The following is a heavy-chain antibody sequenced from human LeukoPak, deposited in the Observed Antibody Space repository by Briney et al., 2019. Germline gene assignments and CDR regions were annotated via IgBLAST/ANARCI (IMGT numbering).Heavy chain of an antibody. CDR3: ATNYDFWSGYYKVGAFDI. CDR2: ISSSGSPI. J-gene: IGHJ3*02. D-gene: IGHD3-3*01. V-gene: IGHV3-48*03. Sequence: PGGSLRLSCAASRFTFSNYEMNWVRQAPGRGLEWVSYISSSGSPIYYADSVKGRFTISRDNANKSLYLQMNSLRAEDTAVYYCATNYDFWSGYYKVGAFDIWGQGTVVTVFS. CDR1: RFTFSNYE.